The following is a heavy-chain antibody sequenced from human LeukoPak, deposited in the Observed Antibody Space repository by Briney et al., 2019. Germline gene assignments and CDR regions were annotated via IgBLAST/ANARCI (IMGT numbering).Heavy chain of an antibody. CDR1: GYTFTGYY. J-gene: IGHJ4*02. Sequence: GASVKVSCKTSGYTFTGYYMHWVRQAPGQGLEWMGRINPNSGGTNYAQKFQGRVTMTRDTSITTAYMELSRLRSDDTAVYYCATDAWGYYDSSGYYRQAEYWGQGTLVTVSS. CDR3: ATDAWGYYDSSGYYRQAEY. V-gene: IGHV1-2*06. D-gene: IGHD3-22*01. CDR2: INPNSGGT.